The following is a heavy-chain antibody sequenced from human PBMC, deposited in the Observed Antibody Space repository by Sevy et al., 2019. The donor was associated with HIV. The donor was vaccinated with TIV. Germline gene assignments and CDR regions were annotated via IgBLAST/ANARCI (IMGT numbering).Heavy chain of an antibody. V-gene: IGHV3-30-3*01. J-gene: IGHJ3*02. CDR1: GFTFSSYA. Sequence: GGSLRLSCAASGFTFSSYAMHWVRQAPGKGLEWVAVISYDGSNKYYADSVKGRFTISRDNSKNTLYLQMTSLRAEDTAVYYCARVDHYYDSSGTIPGAFDIWGQGTMVTVSS. CDR2: ISYDGSNK. D-gene: IGHD3-22*01. CDR3: ARVDHYYDSSGTIPGAFDI.